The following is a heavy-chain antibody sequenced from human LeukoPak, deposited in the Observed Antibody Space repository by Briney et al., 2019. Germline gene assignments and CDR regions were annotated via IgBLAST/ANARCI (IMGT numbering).Heavy chain of an antibody. D-gene: IGHD6-13*01. V-gene: IGHV3-23*01. CDR3: AKGGSGSTFFDY. CDR1: GFTFSSYS. CDR2: ISGGGGTT. J-gene: IGHJ4*02. Sequence: GGSLRLSCAASGFTFSSYSMNWVRQAPGKGPEWVSTISGGGGTTYYADSVKGRFTISRDNSKNTLYLQMQSLRAEDTAVYYCAKGGSGSTFFDYWGQGTLVTVSS.